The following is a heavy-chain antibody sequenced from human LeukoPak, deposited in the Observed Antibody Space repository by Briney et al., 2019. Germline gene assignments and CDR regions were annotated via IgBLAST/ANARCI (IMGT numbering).Heavy chain of an antibody. CDR3: ASLYSEPY. J-gene: IGHJ4*02. D-gene: IGHD4-11*01. CDR1: GFTFSSYS. CDR2: ISGSGGST. V-gene: IGHV3-23*01. Sequence: GGSLRLSCAPSGFTFSSYSMSWVRQAPGKGLEWVSGISGSGGSTYYADSVEGRFTISRDNSKNTLYLQMNSLRGEDTAVYYCASLYSEPYWGQGTLVTVSS.